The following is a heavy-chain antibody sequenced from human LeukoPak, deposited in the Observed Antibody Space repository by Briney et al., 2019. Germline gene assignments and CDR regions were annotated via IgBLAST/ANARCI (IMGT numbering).Heavy chain of an antibody. Sequence: SETLSLTCTVSGGSITSYYWSWIRQPPGKGLEWIGYIYSSGSTNYNPSLKSRVTISVDTSKNQFSLKLSSVTAADTAVYYCARLYSSSLGRVFDYWGQGTLVTVSS. CDR2: IYSSGST. V-gene: IGHV4-59*01. CDR1: GGSITSYY. J-gene: IGHJ4*02. D-gene: IGHD4-11*01. CDR3: ARLYSSSLGRVFDY.